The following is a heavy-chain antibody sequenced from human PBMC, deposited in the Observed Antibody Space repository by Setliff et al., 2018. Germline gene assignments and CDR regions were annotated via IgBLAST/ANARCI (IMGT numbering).Heavy chain of an antibody. V-gene: IGHV3-7*01. CDR3: ARSSAPIKRDYMDV. Sequence: PGGSLRLSCAASGFTFSSYWMSWVRQAPGKGLEWVANIKQDGSEKFYVDSVKGRFTISRDNAKNSLYLLMNSLRAEDTAVYYCARSSAPIKRDYMDVWGKGTTVTVSS. J-gene: IGHJ6*03. CDR1: GFTFSSYW. CDR2: IKQDGSEK. D-gene: IGHD2-2*02.